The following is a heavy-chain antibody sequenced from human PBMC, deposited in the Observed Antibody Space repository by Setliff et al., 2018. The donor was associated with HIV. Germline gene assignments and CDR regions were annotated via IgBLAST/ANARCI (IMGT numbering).Heavy chain of an antibody. CDR2: ISPYDGKT. V-gene: IGHV1-18*01. Sequence: ASVKVSCKTSGDIFSSHAISWVRQAPGQGLEWMGWISPYDGKTNLGLKFQGRVTMTTDTSTSTAYMELSSLRSEDTAVYYCARRIAFDIWGQGTMVTVSS. CDR1: GDIFSSHA. J-gene: IGHJ3*02. CDR3: ARRIAFDI.